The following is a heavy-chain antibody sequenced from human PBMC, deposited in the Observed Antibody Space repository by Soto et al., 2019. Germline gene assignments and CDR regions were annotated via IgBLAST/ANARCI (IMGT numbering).Heavy chain of an antibody. CDR2: IWYDGITK. D-gene: IGHD3-22*01. CDR1: GFTFTSYA. Sequence: ESGGGVVQPGTSLRLSCVGSGFTFTSYAIHWVRQTPGKGLEWLAVIWYDGITKFHTASVKGRFAISRDSSNNTVYLQMNRLRAEDTALYHCARAKSPTDGSGETCDAGIHPWCQGTVVTVSS. J-gene: IGHJ5*02. CDR3: ARAKSPTDGSGETCDAGIHP. V-gene: IGHV3-33*01.